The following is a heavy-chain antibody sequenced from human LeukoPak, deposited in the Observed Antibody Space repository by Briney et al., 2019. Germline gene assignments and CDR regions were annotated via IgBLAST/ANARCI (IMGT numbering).Heavy chain of an antibody. Sequence: GGSLRLSCAASGFTFSSYKMNWVRQAPGKGLEWVSYISRSSSTIHYADSVKGRFTISRDNAKNSLYLQMNSLRLEDTALYYCATGDGTKFDSWGQGTLVTVSS. V-gene: IGHV3-48*04. D-gene: IGHD2-21*02. CDR2: ISRSSSTI. J-gene: IGHJ4*02. CDR3: ATGDGTKFDS. CDR1: GFTFSSYK.